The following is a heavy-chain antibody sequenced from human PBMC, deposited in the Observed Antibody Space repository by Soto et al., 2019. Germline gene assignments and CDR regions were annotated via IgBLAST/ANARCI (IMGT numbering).Heavy chain of an antibody. CDR2: MNPNSGNT. V-gene: IGHV1-8*01. J-gene: IGHJ4*02. CDR1: GYTFTSYD. CDR3: ARERTVAGNDY. Sequence: QVQLVQSGAEVKKLGASVKVSCNASGYTFTSYDINWVRQATGQGLEWMGWMNPNSGNTGYTQKFQGRVTMTRNTSISTAYMELRSMRSEDTAVYYCARERTVAGNDYWGQGTLVTVSS. D-gene: IGHD6-19*01.